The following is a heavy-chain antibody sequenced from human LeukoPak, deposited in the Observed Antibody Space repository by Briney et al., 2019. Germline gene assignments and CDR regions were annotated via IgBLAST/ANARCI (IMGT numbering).Heavy chain of an antibody. CDR2: INHSGST. V-gene: IGHV4-34*01. CDR3: ASRMVTYYFDY. D-gene: IGHD2-8*01. Sequence: SETLSLTCAVYGGSLSGYHWSWIRQSPGKGLEWIGEINHSGSTNYNPSLKSRVTISVDTSKNQFSLKLSSVTAADTAVYYCASRMVTYYFDYWDQGTLVTVSS. CDR1: GGSLSGYH. J-gene: IGHJ4*02.